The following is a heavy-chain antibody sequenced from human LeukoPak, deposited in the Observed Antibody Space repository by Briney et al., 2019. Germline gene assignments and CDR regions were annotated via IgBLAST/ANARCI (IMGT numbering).Heavy chain of an antibody. CDR3: AKDNDALDYSNYTDN. CDR1: GFTCSSCG. J-gene: IGHJ4*02. CDR2: VRFDGSNQ. Sequence: GGPLRLSCTASGFTCSSCGRHWVPQAPGKGLEGVAFVRFDGSNQYYGDFVKGRFTVSRDNSNNTQYLQMNSLRAEDTAVYYCAKDNDALDYSNYTDNWGQGTLVPVSS. D-gene: IGHD4-11*01. V-gene: IGHV3-30*02.